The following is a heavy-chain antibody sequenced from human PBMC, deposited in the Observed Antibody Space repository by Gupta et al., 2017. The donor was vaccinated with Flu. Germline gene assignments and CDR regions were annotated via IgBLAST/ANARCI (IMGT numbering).Heavy chain of an antibody. J-gene: IGHJ4*02. CDR1: GFRFSSSG. V-gene: IGHV3-30*18. CDR2: ISYDSTNK. CDR3: AKAIAATGPFDY. D-gene: IGHD6-25*01. Sequence: QVQLVESGGGVVQPGRSLRLSCAASGFRFSSSGMHWVRQAPGKGLEWVAGISYDSTNKYYADSVKGRLTISRDNSKNTLYLQMNSLRGEDTAVYYCAKAIAATGPFDYWGRGTLVTVSS.